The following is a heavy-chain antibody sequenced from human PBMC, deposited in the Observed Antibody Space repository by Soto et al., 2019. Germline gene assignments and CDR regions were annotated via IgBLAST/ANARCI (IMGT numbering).Heavy chain of an antibody. V-gene: IGHV3-7*01. CDR2: IKQDGSEK. CDR1: GVTFSSYG. CDR3: ARQYCSRTNCYDHFDY. Sequence: PGGSLRLSCAASGVTFSSYGMSWVRQAPGKGLEWVANIKQDGSEKYYVDSVKGRFTISGDNAKNSLYLQMNSLGAEDTAVFYCARQYCSRTNCYDHFDYWGQGTLVTVSS. D-gene: IGHD2-2*01. J-gene: IGHJ4*02.